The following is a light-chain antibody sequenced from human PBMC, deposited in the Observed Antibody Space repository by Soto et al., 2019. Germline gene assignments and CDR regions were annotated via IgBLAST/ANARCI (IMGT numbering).Light chain of an antibody. J-gene: IGKJ1*01. Sequence: AIRMTQSPSSFSASTGDRVTITCRASQGISSYLAWYQQKPGKTPKLLIYAASTLQSVFPSRFSGSGSGTDFTLTISCLQSEDFATYYCQQYYSYPQTFSQRTKVEIK. CDR1: QGISSY. CDR2: AAS. CDR3: QQYYSYPQT. V-gene: IGKV1-8*01.